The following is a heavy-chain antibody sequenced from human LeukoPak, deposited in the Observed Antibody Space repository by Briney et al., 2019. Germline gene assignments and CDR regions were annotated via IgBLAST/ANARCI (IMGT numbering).Heavy chain of an antibody. D-gene: IGHD3-10*02. CDR2: IYHSGST. Sequence: PSQTLSLTCAVSGGSISSGGYSWSWIRQPPGKGLEWIGYIYHSGSTYYNPSLKSRVTISVDRSKNQFSLKLSSVTAADTAVYYCARVLVRGAYNWFDPRGQGTLVTVSS. CDR3: ARVLVRGAYNWFDP. V-gene: IGHV4-30-2*01. CDR1: GGSISSGGYS. J-gene: IGHJ5*02.